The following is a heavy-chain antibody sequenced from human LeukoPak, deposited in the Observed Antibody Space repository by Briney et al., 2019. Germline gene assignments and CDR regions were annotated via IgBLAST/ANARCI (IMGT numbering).Heavy chain of an antibody. CDR2: INQDGSEK. V-gene: IGHV3-7*01. CDR1: GFTFGNYW. J-gene: IGHJ4*02. CDR3: ARRSGSYLFYFDY. D-gene: IGHD1-26*01. Sequence: GRSLRLACAAAGFTFGNYWIACVRQAAGKGLEWGANINQDGSEKYYVDSVKGRFTISRDNAKNSLYLQMNSLRAEDTAVYYCARRSGSYLFYFDYWGQGTLVTVSS.